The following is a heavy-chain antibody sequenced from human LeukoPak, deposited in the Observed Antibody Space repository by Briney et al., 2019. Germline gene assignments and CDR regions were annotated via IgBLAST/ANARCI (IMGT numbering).Heavy chain of an antibody. CDR2: IYHSGST. D-gene: IGHD3-10*01. CDR1: GFTVSSNY. J-gene: IGHJ5*02. Sequence: LRLSCAASGFTVSSNYMSWVRQPPGKGLEWIGYIYHSGSTYYNPSLKSRVTISVDRSKNQFSLKLSSVTAADTAVYYCARVRKSTMVRGVINVYWFDPWGRGTLVTVSS. CDR3: ARVRKSTMVRGVINVYWFDP. V-gene: IGHV4-30-2*01.